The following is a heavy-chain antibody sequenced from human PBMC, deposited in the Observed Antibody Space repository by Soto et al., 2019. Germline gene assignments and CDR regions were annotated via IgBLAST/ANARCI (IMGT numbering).Heavy chain of an antibody. Sequence: WASVKVSCKASGCTFSSYAISWVRQAPGQGLEWMGGIIPIFGTANYAQKFQGRVTITADESTSTAYMELSSLRSEDTAVYYCASRSEPAASTIYYYGMDVWGQGTTVIVSS. J-gene: IGHJ6*02. CDR3: ASRSEPAASTIYYYGMDV. CDR2: IIPIFGTA. CDR1: GCTFSSYA. D-gene: IGHD2-2*01. V-gene: IGHV1-69*13.